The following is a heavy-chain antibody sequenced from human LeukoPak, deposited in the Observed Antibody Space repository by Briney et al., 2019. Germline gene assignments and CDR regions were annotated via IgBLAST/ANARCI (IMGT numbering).Heavy chain of an antibody. CDR1: GGSISSSNW. CDR3: ARLVGATGPSYFDY. D-gene: IGHD1-26*01. J-gene: IGHJ4*02. Sequence: PSETLSLTCAVSGGSISSSNWWSWVRQPPGKGLEWIGEIYHSGSTNYNPSLKSRVTISVDKSKNQFSLKLSSVTAADTAVYYCARLVGATGPSYFDYWGQGTLVTVSS. CDR2: IYHSGST. V-gene: IGHV4-4*02.